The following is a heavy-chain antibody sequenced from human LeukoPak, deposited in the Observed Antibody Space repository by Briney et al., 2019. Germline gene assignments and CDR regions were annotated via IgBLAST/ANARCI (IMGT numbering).Heavy chain of an antibody. Sequence: PGGSLRLSCAASGFTFDDYAMHWVRQAPGKGLEWVSGISWNSGSIGYADSVKGRFTISRDNAKNSLYLQMNSLRAEDTALYYCASSRPSYYDSSGYYRDAFDIWGQGTMVTVSS. CDR2: ISWNSGSI. J-gene: IGHJ3*02. D-gene: IGHD3-22*01. CDR3: ASSRPSYYDSSGYYRDAFDI. CDR1: GFTFDDYA. V-gene: IGHV3-9*01.